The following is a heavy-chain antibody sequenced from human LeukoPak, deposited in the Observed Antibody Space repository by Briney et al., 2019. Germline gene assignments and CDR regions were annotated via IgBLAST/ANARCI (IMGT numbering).Heavy chain of an antibody. J-gene: IGHJ4*02. Sequence: SETLSLTCAVYGGSFSGYYWSWVRQPPGKGPEWIGEIDQSGSTNYNPSLKSRVTITIDTSKNQFSLKLNSVTAADTAIYYCAINDDSGSYYKSDYWGQGTLVTVSS. D-gene: IGHD3-10*01. CDR3: AINDDSGSYYKSDY. CDR1: GGSFSGYY. CDR2: IDQSGST. V-gene: IGHV4-34*01.